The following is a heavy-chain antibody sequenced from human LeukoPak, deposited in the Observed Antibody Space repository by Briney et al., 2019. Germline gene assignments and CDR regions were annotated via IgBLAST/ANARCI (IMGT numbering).Heavy chain of an antibody. Sequence: ASVKVSCKASGYTFTDFGISWVRQAPGQGPEWMGWISAYNGDIIYGQKFQGGVAMTTDTSTSTAYMELRSLRSDDTAVYYCARDSPTIRAFDIWGQGIMVTVSS. J-gene: IGHJ3*02. D-gene: IGHD4/OR15-4a*01. CDR2: ISAYNGDI. V-gene: IGHV1-18*01. CDR3: ARDSPTIRAFDI. CDR1: GYTFTDFG.